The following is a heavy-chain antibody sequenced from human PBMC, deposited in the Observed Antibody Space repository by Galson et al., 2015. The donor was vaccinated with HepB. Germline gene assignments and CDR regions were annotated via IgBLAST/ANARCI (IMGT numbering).Heavy chain of an antibody. CDR3: AGVVGTIYYYGMDV. CDR2: TYYRAKWYN. D-gene: IGHD6-19*01. Sequence: CAISGDSVSNNNVAWNWIRQSPSRGLEWLGRTYYRAKWYNDYAVSVRSRITINPDTSRNQFSLQLDSVTPEVTAVYYCAGVVGTIYYYGMDVWGQGTAVTVSS. J-gene: IGHJ6*02. V-gene: IGHV6-1*01. CDR1: GDSVSNNNVA.